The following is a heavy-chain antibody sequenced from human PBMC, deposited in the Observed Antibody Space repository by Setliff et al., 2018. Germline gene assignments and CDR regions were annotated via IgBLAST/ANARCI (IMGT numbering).Heavy chain of an antibody. CDR3: ARVQRGPYNWNYLDFFYYYMDV. CDR1: EDIFSKFA. Sequence: ASVKVSCKTSEDIFSKFAINWVRRAPGQGLEWMGGIIPVFNSANYAQKFQGRVTMKADESTSTVYMELNSLRFDDTAIYYCARVQRGPYNWNYLDFFYYYMDVWGEGTTVTVSS. V-gene: IGHV1-69*13. CDR2: IIPVFNSA. D-gene: IGHD1-7*01. J-gene: IGHJ6*03.